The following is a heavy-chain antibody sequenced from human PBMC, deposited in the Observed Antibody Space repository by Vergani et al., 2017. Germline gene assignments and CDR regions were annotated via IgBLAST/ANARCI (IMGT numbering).Heavy chain of an antibody. CDR1: GGSISSYY. CDR2: IYYSGST. D-gene: IGHD3-3*01. Sequence: QVQLQESGPGLVKPSETLSLTCTVSGGSISSYYWSWIRQPPGKGLEWIGYIYYSGSTNYNPSLKSRVTISVDTSKNQFSLKLISVTAADTAVYYCARTTIFGVLRWFDPWGQGTLVTVSS. J-gene: IGHJ5*02. CDR3: ARTTIFGVLRWFDP. V-gene: IGHV4-59*01.